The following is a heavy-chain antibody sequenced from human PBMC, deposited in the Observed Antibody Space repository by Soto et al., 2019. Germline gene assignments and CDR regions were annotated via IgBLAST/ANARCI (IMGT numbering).Heavy chain of an antibody. D-gene: IGHD2-15*01. V-gene: IGHV3-23*01. CDR3: VRGGGGGLFDP. J-gene: IGHJ5*02. CDR2: ISGSGGST. CDR1: GFTFSNYA. Sequence: GGSLRLSCAASGFTFSNYALAWVRQAPGKGLEWVSGISGSGGSTFYPDSVKGRFTISRDNSKNTLYLKMNSLRAEDTAVYYCVRGGGGGLFDPWGQGTMVTVSS.